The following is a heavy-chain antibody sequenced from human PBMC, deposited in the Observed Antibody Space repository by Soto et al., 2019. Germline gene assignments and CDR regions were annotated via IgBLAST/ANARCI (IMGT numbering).Heavy chain of an antibody. Sequence: PGGSLRLSCAASGFTFSSYAMHWVRQAPGKGLEWVAAISYDGSNKYYADSVKGRFTISRDNSKNALYLQMNSLRAEDTAVYYCARDLRYYGSGQDAFDIWGQGTMVTVSS. CDR1: GFTFSSYA. J-gene: IGHJ3*02. CDR3: ARDLRYYGSGQDAFDI. V-gene: IGHV3-30-3*01. CDR2: ISYDGSNK. D-gene: IGHD3-10*01.